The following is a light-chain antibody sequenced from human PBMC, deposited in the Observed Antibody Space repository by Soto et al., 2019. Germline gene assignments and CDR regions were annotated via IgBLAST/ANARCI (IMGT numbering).Light chain of an antibody. CDR3: QNYKILSRRFGRA. Sequence: DVQLTQSPSSLSASVGDRISITCRASQGINSYLAWYQQKPGRRPTILIYAASTLESGVPSRFSCSGSDTDFTLTISGLQPEDAGIYYCQNYKILSRRFGRAFGQGNKVEIK. CDR2: AAS. V-gene: IGKV1-27*01. CDR1: QGINSY. J-gene: IGKJ1*01.